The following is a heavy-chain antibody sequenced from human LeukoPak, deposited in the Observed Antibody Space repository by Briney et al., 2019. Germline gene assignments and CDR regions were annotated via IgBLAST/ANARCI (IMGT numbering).Heavy chain of an antibody. CDR1: GGSISSSSYY. Sequence: SETLSLTCTVSGGSISSSSYYWGWIRQPPGKGLEWIGSIYYSGSTYYNPSLKSRVTISVDTSKNQFSLKLSSVTGADTAVYYCARDWSSSWLYFDFWGQGTLVTVSS. D-gene: IGHD6-13*01. CDR3: ARDWSSSWLYFDF. CDR2: IYYSGST. V-gene: IGHV4-39*07. J-gene: IGHJ4*02.